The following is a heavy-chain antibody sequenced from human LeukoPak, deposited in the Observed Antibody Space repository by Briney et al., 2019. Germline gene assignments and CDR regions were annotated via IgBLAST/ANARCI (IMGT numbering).Heavy chain of an antibody. D-gene: IGHD5-18*01. J-gene: IGHJ4*02. Sequence: AGGSLRLSCAASGFTFSRYTMHWVRQAPGKGLEWVATISYDGSNKYYADSVKGRFTISRDNSKNTLYLQVNSLRAEDTAVYYCARDLQAMGSLDYWGQGTLVTVSS. CDR1: GFTFSRYT. CDR2: ISYDGSNK. V-gene: IGHV3-30-3*01. CDR3: ARDLQAMGSLDY.